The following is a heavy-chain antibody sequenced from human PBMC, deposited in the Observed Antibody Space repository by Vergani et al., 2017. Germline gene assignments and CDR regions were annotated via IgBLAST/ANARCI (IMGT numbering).Heavy chain of an antibody. CDR1: GYSFTSYW. J-gene: IGHJ3*02. Sequence: EMQLVQSGAEVKKPGESLKISCKGSGYSFTSYWIGWVRQMPGKGLEWMGIIYPGDSDTRYSPSFQGQVTISADKSISTAYLQWSSLKASATAMDYCASPITMVRGVTTDAVDSWGQGTMVTVSS. CDR2: IYPGDSDT. D-gene: IGHD3-10*01. CDR3: ASPITMVRGVTTDAVDS. V-gene: IGHV5-51*01.